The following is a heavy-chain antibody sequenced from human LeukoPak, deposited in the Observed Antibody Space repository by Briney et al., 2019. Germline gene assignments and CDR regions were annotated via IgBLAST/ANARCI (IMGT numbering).Heavy chain of an antibody. D-gene: IGHD3-3*01. V-gene: IGHV3-21*01. J-gene: IGHJ3*02. Sequence: PGGSLRLSCAASGFTFSSYSMNWVRQAPGKGLEWVSSISSSSSYIYYADSVKGRSTISRDNAKNSLYLQMNSLRAEDTAVYYCANEWLTNAFDIWGQGTMVTVSS. CDR3: ANEWLTNAFDI. CDR2: ISSSSSYI. CDR1: GFTFSSYS.